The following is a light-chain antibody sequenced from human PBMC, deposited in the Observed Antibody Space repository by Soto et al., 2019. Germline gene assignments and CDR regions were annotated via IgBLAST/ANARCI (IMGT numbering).Light chain of an antibody. CDR2: DAS. Sequence: DIQMTQSPSTLSATAGDRVTITCRASQSISAWLAWYQQKPGKAPKLLIYDASNLESGVPSRFSGSGSGTEFTLTISNLQPDDFATYYCQQYDSYSWTFGQGTKVEVK. V-gene: IGKV1-5*01. J-gene: IGKJ1*01. CDR1: QSISAW. CDR3: QQYDSYSWT.